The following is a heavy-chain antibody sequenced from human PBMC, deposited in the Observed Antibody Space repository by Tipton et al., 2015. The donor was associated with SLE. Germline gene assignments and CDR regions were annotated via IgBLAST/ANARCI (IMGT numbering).Heavy chain of an antibody. D-gene: IGHD2-21*01. CDR3: TRDGDLRDFYYGMDV. CDR1: GFTFSSYW. CDR2: ISTTNTR. V-gene: IGHV3-48*01. Sequence: SLRLSCAASGFTFSSYWMSWVRQAPGKGLEWISYISTTNTRYYADSVKGRFTMSRDDSKSIAYLQMNSLKTEDTAVYYCTRDGDLRDFYYGMDVWGQGTTVTVSS. J-gene: IGHJ6*02.